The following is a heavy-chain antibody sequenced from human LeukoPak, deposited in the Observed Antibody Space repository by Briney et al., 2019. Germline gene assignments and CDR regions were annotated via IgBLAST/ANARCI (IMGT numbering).Heavy chain of an antibody. CDR1: GFTFSSYS. J-gene: IGHJ3*02. Sequence: KAGGSLRLSCAASGFTFSSYSMNWIRQAPGKGLEWVSSISSSSSYIYYADSVKGRFTISRDNAKNSLYLQMNSLRAEDTAVYYCAKSLWPRHGAFDIWGQGTMVTVSS. V-gene: IGHV3-21*01. CDR2: ISSSSSYI. CDR3: AKSLWPRHGAFDI. D-gene: IGHD2-21*01.